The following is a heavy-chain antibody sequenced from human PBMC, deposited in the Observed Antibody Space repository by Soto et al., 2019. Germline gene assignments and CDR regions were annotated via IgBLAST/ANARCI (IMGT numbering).Heavy chain of an antibody. J-gene: IGHJ5*02. CDR1: GYTFTDFA. CDR2: INAGNGNT. V-gene: IGHV1-3*01. CDR3: ARVARGWFDP. Sequence: GASVKVSCKASGYTFTDFAMHWVRQAPGQGLEWMGCINAGNGNTEYAQKLQGRVTMTTDTSASTAYMELRSLRSDDTAVYYCARVARGWFDPWGQGTLVTVSS.